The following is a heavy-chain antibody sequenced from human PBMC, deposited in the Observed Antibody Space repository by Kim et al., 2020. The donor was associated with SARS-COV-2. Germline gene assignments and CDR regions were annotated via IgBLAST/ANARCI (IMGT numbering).Heavy chain of an antibody. D-gene: IGHD5-12*01. CDR2: ISSSGSTTI. Sequence: GGSLRLSCAASGFTFSSYEMNWVRQAPGKGLEWVAYISSSGSTTIYNADAVEGRFTISRDNAKYSLYLKMNSLSDDATGVHYCAGGSRINCKIGYWGQG. CDR3: AGGSRINCKIGY. V-gene: IGHV3-48*03. CDR1: GFTFSSYE. J-gene: IGHJ4*02.